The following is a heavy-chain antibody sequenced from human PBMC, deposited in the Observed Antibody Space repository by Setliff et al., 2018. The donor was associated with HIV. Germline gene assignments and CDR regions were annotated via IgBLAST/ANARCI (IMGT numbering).Heavy chain of an antibody. D-gene: IGHD3-10*01. Sequence: SETLSLTCTVSGGSISSGSYYWTWVRQSPGTGLEWVGEIYHSGSTNYNTSLKGRVAMSVDRSKNQFSLKLTSVTAADTAVYYCATKVKGTLARGGHYRYYYYMDVWGKGTTVTVSS. CDR1: GGSISSGSYY. J-gene: IGHJ6*03. CDR2: IYHSGST. CDR3: ATKVKGTLARGGHYRYYYYMDV. V-gene: IGHV4-39*07.